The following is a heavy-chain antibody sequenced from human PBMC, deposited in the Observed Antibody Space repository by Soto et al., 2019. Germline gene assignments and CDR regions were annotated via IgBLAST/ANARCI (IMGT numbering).Heavy chain of an antibody. CDR1: GGTFSSYA. D-gene: IGHD5-18*01. V-gene: IGHV1-69*13. CDR3: ARYRGYSYGYVGGTRDV. CDR2: IIPIFGTA. J-gene: IGHJ6*02. Sequence: SVKVSCKASGGTFSSYAISWVRQAPGQGLEWMGGIIPIFGTANYAQKFQGRVTITADESTSTAYMELSSLRSEDTAVYYCARYRGYSYGYVGGTRDVWSQGTTVTVAS.